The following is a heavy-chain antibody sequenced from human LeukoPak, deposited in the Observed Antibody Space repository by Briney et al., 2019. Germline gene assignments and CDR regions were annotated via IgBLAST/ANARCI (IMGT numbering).Heavy chain of an antibody. V-gene: IGHV4-34*01. D-gene: IGHD4-11*01. CDR1: GGSFSGYY. Sequence: SETLSLTCAVYGGSFSGYYWSWIRQPPGKGLEWIGEINHSGSTNYNPSLKSRVIISVDTSKNQFSLKLSSVTAADTAVYYCARLTGYSNYGRFDYWGQGTLVTVSS. CDR2: INHSGST. J-gene: IGHJ4*02. CDR3: ARLTGYSNYGRFDY.